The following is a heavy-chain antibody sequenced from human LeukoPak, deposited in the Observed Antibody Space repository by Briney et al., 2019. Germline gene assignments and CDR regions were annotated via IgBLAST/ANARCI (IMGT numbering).Heavy chain of an antibody. CDR2: ISGSGGST. J-gene: IGHJ4*02. Sequence: PGGSLRLSCAASGFAFSSYAMSWVRQAPGKGLEWVSAISGSGGSTYYADSVKGRFTISRDNSKNTLYLQMNSLRAEDTAVYYCAKDRIQLWLKATYFDYWGQGTLVTVSS. V-gene: IGHV3-23*01. CDR3: AKDRIQLWLKATYFDY. CDR1: GFAFSSYA. D-gene: IGHD5-18*01.